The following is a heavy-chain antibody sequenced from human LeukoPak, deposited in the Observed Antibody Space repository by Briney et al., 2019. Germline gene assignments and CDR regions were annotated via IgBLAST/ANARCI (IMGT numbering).Heavy chain of an antibody. Sequence: GASVKVSCKASGYTFTGYYMHWVRQAPGQGLEWMGWINPNSGGTNYAQKFQGWVSMTRDTSISTAYMELSRLRSDDTAVYYCARGGGVYSSLRAFDIWGQGTMVTVSS. V-gene: IGHV1-2*04. D-gene: IGHD3-16*01. CDR1: GYTFTGYY. J-gene: IGHJ3*02. CDR3: ARGGGVYSSLRAFDI. CDR2: INPNSGGT.